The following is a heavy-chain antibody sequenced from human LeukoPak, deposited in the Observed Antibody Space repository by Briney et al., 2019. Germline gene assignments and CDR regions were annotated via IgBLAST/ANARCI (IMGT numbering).Heavy chain of an antibody. Sequence: SETLSLTCAVYGGSFSGYYWSWIRQPPGKGLEWIGEINHSGSTNYNPSLKSRVTISVDTSKNQFSLKLSSVTAADTAVYYCARGGRPPHRATGFDYWGQGTLVTVSS. CDR1: GGSFSGYY. CDR3: ARGGRPPHRATGFDY. J-gene: IGHJ4*02. V-gene: IGHV4-34*01. CDR2: INHSGST. D-gene: IGHD3-9*01.